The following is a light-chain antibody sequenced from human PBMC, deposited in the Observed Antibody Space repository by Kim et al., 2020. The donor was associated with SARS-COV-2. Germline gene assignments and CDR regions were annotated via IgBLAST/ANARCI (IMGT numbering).Light chain of an antibody. CDR1: QSVSTNY. Sequence: EIMLTQSPGTLSLSPGGRATLSCRASQSVSTNYLAWYQQKPGQAPRLLIYATSRRATGIPDRFSGSGSGTDFTLTISRVEPEDFAVYYCQQYSETLGQGTRVEIK. J-gene: IGKJ1*01. CDR3: QQYSET. V-gene: IGKV3-20*01. CDR2: ATS.